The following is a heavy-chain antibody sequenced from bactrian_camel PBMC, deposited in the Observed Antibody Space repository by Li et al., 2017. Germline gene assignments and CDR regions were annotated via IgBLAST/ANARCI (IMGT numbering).Heavy chain of an antibody. CDR1: GFTFSALY. CDR2: VDPDGSDT. Sequence: HVQLVESGGGLVQPGGSLRLSCAASGFTFSALYMNWVRQAPGKGLEWVAHVDPDGSDTYYADSVKGRFTISRDNAKNMVYLQMNSLQSEDTALYYCVTELTAGETDFGYWGQGTQVTVS. J-gene: IGHJ6*01. V-gene: IGHV3S6*01. D-gene: IGHD7*01. CDR3: VTELTAGETDFGY.